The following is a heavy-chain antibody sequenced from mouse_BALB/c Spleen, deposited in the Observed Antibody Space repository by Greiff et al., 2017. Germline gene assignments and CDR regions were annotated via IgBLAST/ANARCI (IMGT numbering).Heavy chain of an antibody. CDR1: GFTFSSYA. CDR2: ISSGGST. CDR3: ARVGYDYDRGFAY. D-gene: IGHD2-4*01. V-gene: IGHV5-6-5*01. J-gene: IGHJ3*01. Sequence: EVNVVESGGGLVKPGGSLKLSCAASGFTFSSYAMSWVRQTPEKRLEWVASISSGGSTYYPDSVKGRFTISRDNARNILYLQMNSLRSEDTAMYCCARVGYDYDRGFAYWGQGTLVTVSA.